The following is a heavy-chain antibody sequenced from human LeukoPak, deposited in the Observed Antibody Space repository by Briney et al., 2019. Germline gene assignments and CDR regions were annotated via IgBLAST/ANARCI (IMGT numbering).Heavy chain of an antibody. CDR1: GYTFTSYW. Sequence: GESLKISCKGSGYTFTSYWIGWVRQMPGKGLEWMGIIYPGDSNTLYSPSFQGQVTISADKSISTAYLQWSSLKASDTAMYYCARHYYDSPFDPWGQGTLVTVSS. D-gene: IGHD3-22*01. V-gene: IGHV5-51*01. CDR3: ARHYYDSPFDP. CDR2: IYPGDSNT. J-gene: IGHJ5*02.